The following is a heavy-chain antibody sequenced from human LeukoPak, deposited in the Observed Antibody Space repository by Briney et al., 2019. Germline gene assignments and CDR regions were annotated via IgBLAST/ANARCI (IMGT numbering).Heavy chain of an antibody. CDR1: GGSFSGYY. CDR2: INHSGST. V-gene: IGHV4-34*01. CDR3: ARVQDGDRGFGFDY. D-gene: IGHD1-14*01. J-gene: IGHJ4*02. Sequence: SETLSLTCAVYGGSFSGYYWSWIRQPPGKGLEWIGEINHSGSTNYNPPLKSRVTISVDTSKNQFSLKLSSVTAADTAVYYCARVQDGDRGFGFDYWGQGTLVTVSS.